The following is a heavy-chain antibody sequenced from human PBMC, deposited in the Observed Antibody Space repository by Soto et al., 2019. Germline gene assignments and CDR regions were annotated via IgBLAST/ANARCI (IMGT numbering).Heavy chain of an antibody. J-gene: IGHJ6*03. D-gene: IGHD6-13*01. CDR2: IYYSGST. CDR3: ARRDSSSWYLDSAFQGHYYYMDV. CDR1: GGSISSSSYY. Sequence: TSETLSLTCTVSGGSISSSSYYWGWIRQPPGKGLEWIGSIYYSGSTYYNPSLKSRVTISVDTSKNQFSLKLSSVTAADTAVYYCARRDSSSWYLDSAFQGHYYYMDVWGKGTTVTVSS. V-gene: IGHV4-39*01.